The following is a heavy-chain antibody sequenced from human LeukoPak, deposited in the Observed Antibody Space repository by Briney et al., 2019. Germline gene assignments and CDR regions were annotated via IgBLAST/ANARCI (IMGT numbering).Heavy chain of an antibody. J-gene: IGHJ6*02. D-gene: IGHD3-3*01. CDR2: ISYDGSNK. V-gene: IGHV3-30-3*01. CDR3: ARGDFWSGYYPYYYYYYGMDV. Sequence: GRSLRLSCAASGFTFSSYAMHWVRQAPGKGLGWVAVISYDGSNKYYPDSVKGRFTISRDNSKYPLYLQMNSLRAEDTAVYYCARGDFWSGYYPYYYYYYGMDVWGQGTTVTVSS. CDR1: GFTFSSYA.